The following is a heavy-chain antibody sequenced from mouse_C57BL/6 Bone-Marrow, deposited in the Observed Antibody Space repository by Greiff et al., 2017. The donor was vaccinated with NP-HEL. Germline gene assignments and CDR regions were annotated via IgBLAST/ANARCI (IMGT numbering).Heavy chain of an antibody. J-gene: IGHJ3*01. V-gene: IGHV5-6*01. D-gene: IGHD2-4*01. CDR1: GFTFSSYG. CDR3: ASPYDYDVAWFAY. Sequence: EVQRVESGGDLVKPGGSLKLSCAASGFTFSSYGMSWVRQTPDKRLEWVATISSGGSYTYYPDSVKGRFTISRDNATNTLYLQMSSLKSEDTAVYYCASPYDYDVAWFAYWGQGTLVTVSA. CDR2: ISSGGSYT.